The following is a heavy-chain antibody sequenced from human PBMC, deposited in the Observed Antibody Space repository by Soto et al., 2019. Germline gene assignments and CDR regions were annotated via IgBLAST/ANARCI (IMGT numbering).Heavy chain of an antibody. Sequence: ASVKVSCKASGYTFTSYYMHWVRQAPGQGLEWMGIINPSGGSTSYAQKFQGRVTMTRDTSTSTVYMELSSLRSEDTAVYYCARSIPRGSGGDDFDYWGQGTLVTVSS. V-gene: IGHV1-46*01. CDR3: ARSIPRGSGGDDFDY. D-gene: IGHD2-21*01. CDR1: GYTFTSYY. J-gene: IGHJ4*02. CDR2: INPSGGST.